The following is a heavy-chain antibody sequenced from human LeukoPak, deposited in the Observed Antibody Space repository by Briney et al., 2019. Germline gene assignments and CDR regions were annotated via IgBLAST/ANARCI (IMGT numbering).Heavy chain of an antibody. V-gene: IGHV1-2*02. CDR3: AREYSQSYTPLSP. D-gene: IGHD3-10*01. Sequence: ASVKVSCKASGYTFTGYYMHWVRQAPGQGLEWMGWINPNSGGTNYAQKFQGRVTMTRDTSISTAYMELSRLRSDDTAVYFCAREYSQSYTPLSPWGQGTLVTVSS. CDR1: GYTFTGYY. CDR2: INPNSGGT. J-gene: IGHJ5*02.